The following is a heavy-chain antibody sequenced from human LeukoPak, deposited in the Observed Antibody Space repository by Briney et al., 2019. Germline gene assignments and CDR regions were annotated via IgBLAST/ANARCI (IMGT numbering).Heavy chain of an antibody. V-gene: IGHV4-4*07. CDR1: GGSLSGYF. CDR3: GRERFGGSTFIDS. CDR2: IYSSGST. D-gene: IGHD3-10*01. Sequence: SETLSLTCTVSGGSLSGYFWTWIRQSAGEGLEWIGRIYSSGSTNYNPSLNSRVTMSVDTSKNQFSLKLTSVTVADTAVYYCGRERFGGSTFIDSWGQGTLVTVSS. J-gene: IGHJ4*02.